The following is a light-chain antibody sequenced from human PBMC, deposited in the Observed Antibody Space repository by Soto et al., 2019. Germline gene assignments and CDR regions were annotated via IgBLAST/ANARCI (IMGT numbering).Light chain of an antibody. CDR2: GAF. J-gene: IGKJ5*01. CDR3: QQRNVWPPVT. Sequence: LKQSPATLSLTPGETATLSCRASPSVTNFLAWYQQKPGQAPRLLIYGAFNRATGIPARFSGSGSGTDFTLTISSLEPEDSAVYYCQQRNVWPPVTFGQGRLLE. CDR1: PSVTNF. V-gene: IGKV3-11*01.